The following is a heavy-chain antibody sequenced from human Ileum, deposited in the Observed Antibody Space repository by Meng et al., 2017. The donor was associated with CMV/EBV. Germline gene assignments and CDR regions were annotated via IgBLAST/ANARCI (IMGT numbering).Heavy chain of an antibody. D-gene: IGHD3/OR15-3a*01. Sequence: QITFKESGPTLVKPTQTLTLTCTFSGFSLTTSGVGVGWVRQPPGKALEWLALIYWDDDKRYSPSLKSRFTITKDTSKNQVVLTMTNMDPVDTATYYCTQLRTGYAYWGQGTLVTVSS. V-gene: IGHV2-5*02. J-gene: IGHJ1*01. CDR3: TQLRTGYAY. CDR1: GFSLTTSGVG. CDR2: IYWDDDK.